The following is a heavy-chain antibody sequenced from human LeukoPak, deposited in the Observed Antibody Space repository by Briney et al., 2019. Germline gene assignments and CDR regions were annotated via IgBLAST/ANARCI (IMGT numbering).Heavy chain of an antibody. Sequence: ASVKVSCKASGYTFTSYGISWVRQAPGQGLEWMGWISAYNGNTNYAQKLQGRVTMTTDTSTSTAYMELRSLRSDDTAVYYCARDWIVVVPAAINYFDYWGQGTLVTASS. V-gene: IGHV1-18*01. CDR2: ISAYNGNT. CDR3: ARDWIVVVPAAINYFDY. J-gene: IGHJ4*02. CDR1: GYTFTSYG. D-gene: IGHD2-2*02.